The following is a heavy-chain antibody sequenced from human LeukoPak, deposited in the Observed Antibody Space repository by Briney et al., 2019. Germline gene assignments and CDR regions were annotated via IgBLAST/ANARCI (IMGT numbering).Heavy chain of an antibody. CDR3: ARGVTSYYYYYMDV. V-gene: IGHV4-59*11. J-gene: IGHJ6*03. CDR1: GGSINNHY. Sequence: SETLSLTCTVSGGSINNHYWSWIRQPPGKGLEWIGYIYYSGSTNYNPSLKSRVTISVDTSKYQFSLKLSSVTAADTAVYYCARGVTSYYYYYMDVWGKGTTVTVSS. CDR2: IYYSGST.